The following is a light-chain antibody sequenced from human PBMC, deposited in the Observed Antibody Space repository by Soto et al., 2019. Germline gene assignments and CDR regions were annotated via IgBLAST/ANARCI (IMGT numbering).Light chain of an antibody. J-gene: IGKJ5*01. V-gene: IGKV1-39*01. CDR1: QTISPF. CDR3: QHSSSDFTT. Sequence: DIQLTQSPPSLSASVGDRVTITCRASQTISPFLNWYQCKPGKPPKLLIYESSNLRGGVPSRFRGSGSGTDFTLTIDSLQPDDFATYYCQHSSSDFTTFGQGTRLEIK. CDR2: ESS.